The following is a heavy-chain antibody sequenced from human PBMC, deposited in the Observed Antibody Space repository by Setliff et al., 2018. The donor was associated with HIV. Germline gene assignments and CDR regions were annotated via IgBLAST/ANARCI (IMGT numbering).Heavy chain of an antibody. Sequence: SETLSLTCAVYGESFSDYYWSWIRQPPGKGLEWIGEINHSESTNYNPSLKSRVTVSVDTSKKQFSLRLGSVSAADTAVYYCARHDYYDSGGSLLGEYFQHWGQGAVVTVSS. V-gene: IGHV4-34*01. J-gene: IGHJ1*01. CDR2: INHSEST. CDR3: ARHDYYDSGGSLLGEYFQH. CDR1: GESFSDYY. D-gene: IGHD3-22*01.